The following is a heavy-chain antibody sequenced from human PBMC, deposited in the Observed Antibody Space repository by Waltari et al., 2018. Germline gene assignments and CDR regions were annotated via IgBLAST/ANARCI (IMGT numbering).Heavy chain of an antibody. J-gene: IGHJ6*03. CDR1: GGSISSYY. CDR3: ARNPGYSSSWVDYYYYMDV. Sequence: QVQLQESGPGLVKPSETLSLTCTVSGGSISSYYWSWIRQPPGQGLEWIGYIYYSGSTNYNPSLKSRVTISVDTSKNQFSLKLSSVTAADTAVYYCARNPGYSSSWVDYYYYMDVWGKGTTVTVSS. V-gene: IGHV4-59*01. CDR2: IYYSGST. D-gene: IGHD6-13*01.